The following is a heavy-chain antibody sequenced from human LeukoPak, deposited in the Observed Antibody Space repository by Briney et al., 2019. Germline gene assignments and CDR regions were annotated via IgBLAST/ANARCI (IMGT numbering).Heavy chain of an antibody. V-gene: IGHV4-59*08. CDR1: GGSISSYY. D-gene: IGHD3-9*01. CDR2: IYYSGST. Sequence: SETLSLTCTVSGGSISSYYWSWIRQPPGKGLEGNGYIYYSGSTNYNPSLKSRGTISVDTSKNQFSLKLSSVTAADTAVYYCARDYDILTGSDYWGQGTLVTVSS. J-gene: IGHJ4*02. CDR3: ARDYDILTGSDY.